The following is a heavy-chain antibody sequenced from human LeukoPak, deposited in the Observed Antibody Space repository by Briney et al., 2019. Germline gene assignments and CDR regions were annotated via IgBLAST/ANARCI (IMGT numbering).Heavy chain of an antibody. CDR3: ARIRESLGLGAFDI. Sequence: GGSLRLSCAASGFTFSSYGMHWVRRAPGKGLEWVAVIWYDGTNKYYADSVKGRFTISRDNAKNTLYLQMNSLRAEDSALYYCARIRESLGLGAFDIWGQGTMVTVSS. J-gene: IGHJ3*02. D-gene: IGHD7-27*01. V-gene: IGHV3-33*01. CDR2: IWYDGTNK. CDR1: GFTFSSYG.